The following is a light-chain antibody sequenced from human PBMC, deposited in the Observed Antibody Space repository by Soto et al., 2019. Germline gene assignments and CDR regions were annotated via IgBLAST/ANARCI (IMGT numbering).Light chain of an antibody. CDR3: QQYNNWPPWT. V-gene: IGKV3-15*01. CDR1: QSVSSN. J-gene: IGKJ1*01. CDR2: GAS. Sequence: EIVMTQSPATLSVSPGERATLSCMASQSVSSNLAGYQQKPGQAPRLLIYGASTRATGIPASFSGSGSGTEFTLTISSLQSEDFAVYYCQQYNNWPPWTFGQGTKVDIK.